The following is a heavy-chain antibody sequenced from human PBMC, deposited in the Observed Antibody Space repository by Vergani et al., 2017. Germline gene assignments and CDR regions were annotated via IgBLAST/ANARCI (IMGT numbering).Heavy chain of an antibody. CDR2: IYPGDSDT. Sequence: EVQLVQSGAEVKKPGESLRISCKGSGYSFTSYWIGWVRQMPGKGLEWMGIIYPGDSDTRYSPSFQGQVTISADKSISTAYLQWSSLKASDTAMYYCXRSPTYYDFWSGYYLFDYWGQGTLVTVSS. J-gene: IGHJ4*02. D-gene: IGHD3-3*01. CDR3: XRSPTYYDFWSGYYLFDY. V-gene: IGHV5-51*01. CDR1: GYSFTSYW.